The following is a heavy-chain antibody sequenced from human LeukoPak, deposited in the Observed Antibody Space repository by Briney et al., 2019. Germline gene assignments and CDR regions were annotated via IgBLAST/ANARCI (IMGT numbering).Heavy chain of an antibody. CDR3: ARDPTPYSSGWSDAFNM. Sequence: ASVKVSCKASGYAFTSYTMKWVRQAPGQGLEWMGWINTNTGNPTYAQGFTGRFVFSLDTSVNTAYLQISSLKAEDTAVYYCARDPTPYSSGWSDAFNMWGQGTMVTVSS. CDR1: GYAFTSYT. V-gene: IGHV7-4-1*02. J-gene: IGHJ3*02. D-gene: IGHD6-19*01. CDR2: INTNTGNP.